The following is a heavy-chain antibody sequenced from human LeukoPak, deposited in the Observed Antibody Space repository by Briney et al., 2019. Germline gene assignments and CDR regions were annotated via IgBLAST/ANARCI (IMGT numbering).Heavy chain of an antibody. D-gene: IGHD3-22*01. J-gene: IGHJ4*02. CDR2: ISSSSSTI. CDR1: GFTFSSYS. Sequence: PGGSLRLSCAASGFTFSSYSMNWVRQAPGKGLEWVSYISSSSSTIYYADSVKGRCTISRDNAKNSLYLQMNSLRAEDTAVYYCARWSYDSSGYSFDYWGQGTLVTVSS. CDR3: ARWSYDSSGYSFDY. V-gene: IGHV3-48*01.